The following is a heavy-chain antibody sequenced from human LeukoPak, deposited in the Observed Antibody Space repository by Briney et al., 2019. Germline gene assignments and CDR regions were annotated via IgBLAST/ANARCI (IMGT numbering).Heavy chain of an antibody. CDR3: GRESTYYDTLTGYLRPRYFDY. CDR1: GGSISSGDYY. CDR2: IYYSGST. J-gene: IGHJ4*02. Sequence: PSQTLSLTCTFSGGSISSGDYYWSWIRQPPGKGLEWIGYIYYSGSTYYNPSLQSRVTISVDTSKNQFSLKLSSVTAADTAVYYCGRESTYYDTLTGYLRPRYFDYWGQGTLVTVSS. D-gene: IGHD3-9*01. V-gene: IGHV4-30-4*08.